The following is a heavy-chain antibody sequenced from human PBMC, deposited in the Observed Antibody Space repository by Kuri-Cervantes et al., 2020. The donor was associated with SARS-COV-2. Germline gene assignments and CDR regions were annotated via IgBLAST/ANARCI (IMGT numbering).Heavy chain of an antibody. D-gene: IGHD2-15*01. V-gene: IGHV5-10-1*01. J-gene: IGHJ3*01. CDR1: GYSFTSYW. CDR2: IDPSDSYT. Sequence: GGSLRLSCKGSGYSFTSYWIGWVRQMPGKGLEWMGRIDPSDSYTDYSPSFGGHVTISIDKSISTAYLQWSSLKASDTAMYYCVRTPHLGAFDFWGQGTMVTVSS. CDR3: VRTPHLGAFDF.